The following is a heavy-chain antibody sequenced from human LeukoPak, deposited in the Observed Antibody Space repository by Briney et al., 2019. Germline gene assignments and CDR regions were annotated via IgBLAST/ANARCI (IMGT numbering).Heavy chain of an antibody. CDR2: IYYSGST. Sequence: SETLSLTCTVSGGSISSSSYYWGWIRQPPGKGLEWIGSIYYSGSTYYNPSLKSRVTISVDTSKNQFSLKLSSVTAADTAVYYCARGRRIVAPGAFDIWGQGTMATVSS. CDR1: GGSISSSSYY. V-gene: IGHV4-39*07. J-gene: IGHJ3*02. CDR3: ARGRRIVAPGAFDI. D-gene: IGHD5-12*01.